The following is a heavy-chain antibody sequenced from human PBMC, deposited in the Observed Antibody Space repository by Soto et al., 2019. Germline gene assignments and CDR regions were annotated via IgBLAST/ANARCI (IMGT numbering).Heavy chain of an antibody. CDR3: AKGDRRGIAGNFDY. V-gene: IGHV3-23*01. J-gene: IGHJ4*02. D-gene: IGHD6-13*01. CDR1: GSNFNNYA. CDR2: ISGSGAST. Sequence: EVQLLESGGGLVQPGGSLRLSCAASGSNFNNYAMTWVRQAPGKGLEWVSGISGSGASTYYADFVRGRFTISRDNSQNTLYLQMNILGAEDTAVYYCAKGDRRGIAGNFDYWGQGTLVTVS.